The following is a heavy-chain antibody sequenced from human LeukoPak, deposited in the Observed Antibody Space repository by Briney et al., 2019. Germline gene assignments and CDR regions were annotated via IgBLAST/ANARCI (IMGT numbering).Heavy chain of an antibody. CDR3: AKHGDDILTGYTH. J-gene: IGHJ4*02. Sequence: PGGSLRLSCAASGXTFSNYAMSWVRQAPGKGLEWVSAISGSGGSTYYADSVKGRFTISRDNSKNTLYLQMNSLRAEDTAVYYCAKHGDDILTGYTHWGQGTLVTVSS. V-gene: IGHV3-23*01. D-gene: IGHD3-9*01. CDR1: GXTFSNYA. CDR2: ISGSGGST.